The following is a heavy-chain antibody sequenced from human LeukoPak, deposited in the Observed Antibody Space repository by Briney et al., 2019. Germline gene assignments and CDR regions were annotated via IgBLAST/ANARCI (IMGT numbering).Heavy chain of an antibody. J-gene: IGHJ5*02. D-gene: IGHD5-18*01. CDR3: AKGRGYNYGYHCFDP. Sequence: PGRSLRLSCAASGFTFSSYAMHWVRQAPGKGLERVAVISYDGSNKYYADSVKGRFTISRDNSKNTLYLQMNSLRADDTAVYYCAKGRGYNYGYHCFDPWGQGTLVTVSS. V-gene: IGHV3-30-3*01. CDR2: ISYDGSNK. CDR1: GFTFSSYA.